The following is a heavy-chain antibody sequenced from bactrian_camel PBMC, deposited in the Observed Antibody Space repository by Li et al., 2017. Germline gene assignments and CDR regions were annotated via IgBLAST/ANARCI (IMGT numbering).Heavy chain of an antibody. CDR2: IRTYDGTS. D-gene: IGHD8*01. V-gene: IGHV3S55*01. J-gene: IGHJ4*01. Sequence: HVQLVESGGGSVQVGGSLRLSCVASGDTIGRYCMGWFRQAPGKEREAVASIRTYDGTSYYHDSVKGRFAISRDNAKNTLFLQMSDLKPEDTAMYYCATTQGTELCSSDNWKYIFDVFGQGTQVTVS. CDR1: GDTIGRYC.